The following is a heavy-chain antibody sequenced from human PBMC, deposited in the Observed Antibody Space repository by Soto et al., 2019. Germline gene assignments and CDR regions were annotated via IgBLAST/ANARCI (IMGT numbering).Heavy chain of an antibody. J-gene: IGHJ4*02. CDR2: MDPNRGHS. Sequence: GASVKVSCKASGYNISSYDIIWVRQAAGQGLEWMGWMDPNRGHSDSVQNFRGRVTMTTNISASTAYMELSGLRSDDTGVYYCARAAYRNLWFLSHWARGTLVTVSS. V-gene: IGHV1-8*01. CDR1: GYNISSYD. D-gene: IGHD3-9*01. CDR3: ARAAYRNLWFLSH.